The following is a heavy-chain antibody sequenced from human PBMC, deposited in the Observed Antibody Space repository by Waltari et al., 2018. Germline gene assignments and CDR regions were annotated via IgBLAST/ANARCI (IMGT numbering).Heavy chain of an antibody. V-gene: IGHV4-4*07. J-gene: IGHJ5*02. CDR3: ATEANKGGLDLVS. CDR2: TATSGNT. CDR1: GDSISKYY. Sequence: QLQESGPGLVKPSETLSLTCTFTGDSISKYYSSWVRQAAGKGLEWIGRTATSGNTDYNPSLESRVTISVDKSKNQLSLRLRSVTAADTAVYYCATEANKGGLDLVSWGQGMLVTVSS. D-gene: IGHD5-12*01.